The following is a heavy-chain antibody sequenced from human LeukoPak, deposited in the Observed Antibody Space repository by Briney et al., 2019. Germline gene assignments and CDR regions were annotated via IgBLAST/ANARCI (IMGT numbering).Heavy chain of an antibody. Sequence: GGTLRLSCAASGFTFDEYAMHWVRQAPGKGLEWVSGISWNSGLLDYADSVKVRFTISRDNAENSLYLQMNSLKAEDTAFYYCAKVGIFGLVTYYFDYWGQGTLVTVSS. CDR3: AKVGIFGLVTYYFDY. D-gene: IGHD3/OR15-3a*01. J-gene: IGHJ4*02. CDR1: GFTFDEYA. V-gene: IGHV3-9*01. CDR2: ISWNSGLL.